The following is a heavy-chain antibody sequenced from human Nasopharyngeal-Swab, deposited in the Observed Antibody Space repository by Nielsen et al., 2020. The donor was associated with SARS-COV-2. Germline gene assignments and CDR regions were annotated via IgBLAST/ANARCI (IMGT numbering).Heavy chain of an antibody. D-gene: IGHD2-15*01. J-gene: IGHJ4*02. CDR3: ARDVGGRDNY. V-gene: IGHV3-74*01. CDR1: GFTFSTYW. Sequence: GESLKISCAASGFTFSTYWMHWVRQPPGKGLLWVSRIDTDGTITDYADSVKGRFTISRDNAKNTLYLQMNILRAEDTAVYYCARDVGGRDNYWGQGALVTVSS. CDR2: IDTDGTIT.